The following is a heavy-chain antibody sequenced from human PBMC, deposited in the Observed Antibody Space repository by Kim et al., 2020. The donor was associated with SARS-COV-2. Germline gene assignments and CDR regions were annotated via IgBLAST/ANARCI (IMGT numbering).Heavy chain of an antibody. V-gene: IGHV4-59*13. CDR3: AREGQSEYSPIDY. J-gene: IGHJ4*02. CDR1: GGSISTYY. CDR2: IYYSGST. Sequence: SETLSLTCTVSGGSISTYYWSWIRQPPGKGLEWIGYIYYSGSTNYNPSLKSRVTISVDTSKNQFSLKLSSVTAADTAVYYCAREGQSEYSPIDYWGQGTLGTVSS. D-gene: IGHD2-15*01.